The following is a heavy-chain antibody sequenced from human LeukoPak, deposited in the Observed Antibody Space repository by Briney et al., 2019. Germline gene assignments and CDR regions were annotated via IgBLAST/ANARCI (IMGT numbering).Heavy chain of an antibody. CDR2: ISKSGDST. CDR3: AKDRPTWPIDY. Sequence: GGSLRLSCAASGFTFSSYSMNWVRQAPGKGLEWVSAISKSGDSTFYGDSVKGRFTISRDNSKNTMYLQINSLRAEDTAVYYCAKDRPTWPIDYWGQGTLVTVSS. D-gene: IGHD5-12*01. J-gene: IGHJ4*02. CDR1: GFTFSSYS. V-gene: IGHV3-23*01.